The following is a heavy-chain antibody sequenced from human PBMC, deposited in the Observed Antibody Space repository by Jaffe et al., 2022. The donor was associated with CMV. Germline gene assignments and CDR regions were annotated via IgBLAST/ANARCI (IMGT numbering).Heavy chain of an antibody. J-gene: IGHJ2*01. CDR1: GGSFSGYY. V-gene: IGHV4-34*01. CDR2: INHSGST. D-gene: IGHD1-1*01. CDR3: ARGGGTSSYWNDADTHYWYFDL. Sequence: QVQLQQWGAGLLKPSETLSLTCAVYGGSFSGYYWSWIRQPPGKGLEWIGEINHSGSTNYNPSLKSRVTISVDTSKNQFSLKLSSVTAADTAVYYCARGGGTSSYWNDADTHYWYFDLWGRGTLVTVSS.